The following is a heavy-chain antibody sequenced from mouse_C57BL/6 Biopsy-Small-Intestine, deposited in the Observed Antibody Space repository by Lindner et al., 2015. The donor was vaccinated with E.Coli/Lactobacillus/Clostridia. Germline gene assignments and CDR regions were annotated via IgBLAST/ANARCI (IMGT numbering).Heavy chain of an antibody. Sequence: VQLQESGGDLVKPGGSLKLSCAASGFTFSSYGMSWVRQTPDKRLEWVATISSGGSYTYYPDSVKGRFTISRDNAKNTLYLQMSSLKSEDTAMYYCARTVYGSSDWYFDVWGTGTTVTVSS. J-gene: IGHJ1*03. CDR3: ARTVYGSSDWYFDV. CDR2: ISSGGSYT. D-gene: IGHD1-1*01. V-gene: IGHV5-6*01. CDR1: GFTFSSYG.